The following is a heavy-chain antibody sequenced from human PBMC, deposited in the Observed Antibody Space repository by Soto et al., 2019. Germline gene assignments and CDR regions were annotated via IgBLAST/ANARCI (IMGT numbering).Heavy chain of an antibody. D-gene: IGHD5-18*01. Sequence: QVQLQQSGPGLVKPSQTLSLTCAISGDSVSSNSAAWNWIRQSPSRGLEWLGRTYYRSKWYNDCAVSVKSRITINPDPSKSQFSLQLNSVTPEDTAVSYCARGQLAQYYYGMDVWGQGTTVTVSS. V-gene: IGHV6-1*01. CDR1: GDSVSSNSAA. J-gene: IGHJ6*02. CDR2: TYYRSKWYN. CDR3: ARGQLAQYYYGMDV.